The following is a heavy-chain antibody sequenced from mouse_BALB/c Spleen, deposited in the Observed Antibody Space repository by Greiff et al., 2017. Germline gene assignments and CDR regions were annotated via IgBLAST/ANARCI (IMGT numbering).Heavy chain of an antibody. Sequence: EVQLQQSGPGLVKPSQSLSLTCTVTGYSITSDYAWNWIRQFPGNKLEWMGYISYSGSTSYNPSLKSRISITRDTSKNQFFLQLNSVTTEDTATYYCARWGYYGSLDYWGQGTTLTVSS. J-gene: IGHJ2*01. V-gene: IGHV3-2*02. CDR3: ARWGYYGSLDY. CDR1: GYSITSDYA. CDR2: ISYSGST. D-gene: IGHD1-1*01.